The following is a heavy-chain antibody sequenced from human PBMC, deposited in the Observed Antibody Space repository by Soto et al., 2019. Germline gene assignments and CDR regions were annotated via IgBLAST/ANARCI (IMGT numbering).Heavy chain of an antibody. D-gene: IGHD2-21*02. CDR3: ARSIVVVTALDY. CDR1: TFTSYA. CDR2: INAGNGNT. V-gene: IGHV1-3*01. Sequence: TFTSYAMHWLRQAPGQMLEWMGWINAGNGNTKYSQKFQGRVTITRDTSASTAYMELSSLRSEDTAVYYCARSIVVVTALDYWGQGTQVTVSS. J-gene: IGHJ4*02.